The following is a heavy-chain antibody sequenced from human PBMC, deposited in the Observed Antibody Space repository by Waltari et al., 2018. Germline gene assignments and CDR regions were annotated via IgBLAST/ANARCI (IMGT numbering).Heavy chain of an antibody. J-gene: IGHJ4*02. CDR2: IIPSFGTA. Sequence: QVQLVQSGAEVKKPGSLVKVSCKASGGTFSSYAISWVRQAPGQGLEWMGRIIPSFGTANYAQKFQGRVTITADKSTSTAYMELSSLRSEDTAVYYCARRIPDDLTLDYWGQGTLVTVSS. D-gene: IGHD2-21*01. V-gene: IGHV1-69*08. CDR3: ARRIPDDLTLDY. CDR1: GGTFSSYA.